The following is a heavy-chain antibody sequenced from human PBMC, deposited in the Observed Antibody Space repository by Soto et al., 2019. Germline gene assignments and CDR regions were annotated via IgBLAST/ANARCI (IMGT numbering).Heavy chain of an antibody. CDR3: ARSCSTWRYFFAY. CDR2: VYYSGTT. CDR1: GGSISSYY. D-gene: IGHD6-13*01. J-gene: IGHJ4*02. Sequence: QVQLQESGPGLVKPSETLSLTCTVSGGSISSYYWTWIRQPPGKGLEWVGYVYYSGTTYYNPSLQSRVTISVDTSKNQFSLKVKSGTAADTAIYYCARSCSTWRYFFAYWGQGPLVTVAS. V-gene: IGHV4-59*01.